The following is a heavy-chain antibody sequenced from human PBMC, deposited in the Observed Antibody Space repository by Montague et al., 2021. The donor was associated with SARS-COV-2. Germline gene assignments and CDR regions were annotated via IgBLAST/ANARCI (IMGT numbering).Heavy chain of an antibody. V-gene: IGHV4-34*01. CDR2: INHSGTT. Sequence: SETLSLTCAVYGGSFSGYYWTWIRQSPGKGLEWIAEINHSGTTNXNFNPSLRRRVTISVATSKSQLSLKLSSVTAADTGVYYCARWDPKTLTLIGLRGKSASDYWGQGTLVTVSS. CDR1: GGSFSGYY. CDR3: ARWDPKTLTLIGLRGKSASDY. J-gene: IGHJ4*02. D-gene: IGHD4-23*01.